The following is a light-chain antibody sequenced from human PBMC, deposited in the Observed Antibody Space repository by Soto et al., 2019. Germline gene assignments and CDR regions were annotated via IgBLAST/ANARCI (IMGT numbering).Light chain of an antibody. CDR1: QSVSSY. CDR2: GAS. J-gene: IGKJ1*01. V-gene: IGKV3D-15*01. Sequence: EIVLTQSPATLSLSPGERATLSCRASQSVSSYLAWYQQKPGQAPRPLIYGASSRATGIPDRFSGSGSGTEFTLTISSPQSEDFAVYYCQQYNNWPPWTFGQGTKVDIK. CDR3: QQYNNWPPWT.